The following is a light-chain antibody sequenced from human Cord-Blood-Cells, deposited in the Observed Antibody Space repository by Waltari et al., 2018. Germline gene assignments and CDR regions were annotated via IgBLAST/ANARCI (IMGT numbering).Light chain of an antibody. CDR2: DVS. J-gene: IGLJ3*02. CDR1: SSDVGGYNY. Sequence: QSALTQPRSVSGSPGQSVTTSCTGTSSDVGGYNYVSWYHQHPGKAPKLMIYDVSKRPSGVHDRFSGSKSGNTASLTISGLQAEDEADYYCCSYAGSYTWVFGGGTKLTVL. V-gene: IGLV2-11*01. CDR3: CSYAGSYTWV.